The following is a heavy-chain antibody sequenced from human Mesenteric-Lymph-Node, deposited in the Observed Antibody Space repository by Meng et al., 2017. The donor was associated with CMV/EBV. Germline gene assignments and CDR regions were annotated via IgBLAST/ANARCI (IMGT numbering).Heavy chain of an antibody. J-gene: IGHJ6*02. CDR2: INQDGSEK. CDR1: GFTFKIYW. Sequence: GGSLRLSCAASGFTFKIYWMGWVRQAPGKGLEWVANINQDGSEKYYLDSVKGRFTISRDNAKNSLYLQVSSLRAEDTAVYYCARDLVAAAVWVHGMDVWGQGTTVTVSS. V-gene: IGHV3-7*01. CDR3: ARDLVAAAVWVHGMDV. D-gene: IGHD6-13*01.